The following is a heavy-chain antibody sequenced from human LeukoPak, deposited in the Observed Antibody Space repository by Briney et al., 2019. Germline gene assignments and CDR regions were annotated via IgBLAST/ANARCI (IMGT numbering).Heavy chain of an antibody. CDR2: VNSDGSTT. D-gene: IGHD6-13*01. CDR3: ARGYYSSSRFDF. J-gene: IGHJ4*02. Sequence: GGSLRLSCAASGFPFSNYWMHWVRQAPGKGLVWVSRVNSDGSTTNYADSVKGRFTISRDNAENTLYMRMNSLRPEDTAVYYCARGYYSSSRFDFWGQGTLVTVSS. CDR1: GFPFSNYW. V-gene: IGHV3-74*01.